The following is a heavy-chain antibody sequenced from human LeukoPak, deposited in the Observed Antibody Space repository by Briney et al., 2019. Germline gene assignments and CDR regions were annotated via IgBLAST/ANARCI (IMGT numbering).Heavy chain of an antibody. CDR3: ARYCSGASCYSGVDY. CDR2: ISSNGGST. J-gene: IGHJ4*02. V-gene: IGHV3-23*01. Sequence: PGGSLRLSCAASGFTFGSYMMTWVRQAPGRGLEWVSTISSNGGSTYYADSVKGRFTISRDNSKNTLYLQMSSLRAEDTAICYCARYCSGASCYSGVDYWGQGTLVPVSS. D-gene: IGHD2-15*01. CDR1: GFTFGSYM.